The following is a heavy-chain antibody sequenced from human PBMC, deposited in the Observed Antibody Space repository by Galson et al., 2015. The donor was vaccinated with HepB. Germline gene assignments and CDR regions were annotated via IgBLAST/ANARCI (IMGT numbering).Heavy chain of an antibody. CDR2: ISGSGGSS. J-gene: IGHJ4*02. CDR1: GFTFNTYA. CDR3: AASTYYDFWSGYSIDY. V-gene: IGHV3-23*01. D-gene: IGHD3-3*01. Sequence: SLRLSCADSGFTFNTYAMNWVRQAPGKGLEWVSGISGSGGSSSYAASVKGRFTISRDNSKNTLYVQMNSLRAEDTAVYYCAASTYYDFWSGYSIDYWGQGTLVTVSS.